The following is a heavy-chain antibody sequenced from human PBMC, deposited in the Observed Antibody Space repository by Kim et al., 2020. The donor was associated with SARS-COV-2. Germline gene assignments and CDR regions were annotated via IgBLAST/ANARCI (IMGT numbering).Heavy chain of an antibody. CDR3: ARDHEAADATLVAWYFDL. CDR1: GFTFSSYA. CDR2: ISDNGGST. V-gene: IGHV3-23*01. Sequence: GGSLRLSCAASGFTFSSYAMTWVRQSPGKGLEWVSAISDNGGSTNTAGPVKGRFTISRDNSTNTPYLQMNSLRAEDTAVYYCARDHEAADATLVAWYFDLWGRGTLGTVSS. D-gene: IGHD2-8*02. J-gene: IGHJ2*01.